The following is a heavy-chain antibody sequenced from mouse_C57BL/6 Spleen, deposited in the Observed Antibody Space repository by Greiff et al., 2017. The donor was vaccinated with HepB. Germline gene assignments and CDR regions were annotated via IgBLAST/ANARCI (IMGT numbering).Heavy chain of an antibody. Sequence: EVKLVESGGGLVQPGGSLKLSCAVSGFTFSDYYMYWVRQTPEKRLVWVAYISNGGGSTYYPDTVKGRFTISRDNAKNTLYLQMSRLKSEDTAMYYCARQGYGSSLAWFAYWGQGTLVTVSA. CDR3: ARQGYGSSLAWFAY. D-gene: IGHD1-1*01. CDR2: ISNGGGST. CDR1: GFTFSDYY. V-gene: IGHV5-12*01. J-gene: IGHJ3*01.